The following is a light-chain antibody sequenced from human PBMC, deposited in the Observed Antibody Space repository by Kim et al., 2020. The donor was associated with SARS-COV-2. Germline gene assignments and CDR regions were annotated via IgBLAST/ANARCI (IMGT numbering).Light chain of an antibody. CDR3: QSYDSSLSGSGV. V-gene: IGLV1-40*01. CDR2: GNS. J-gene: IGLJ2*01. Sequence: RVTISCTGSSYNSGAGYDVHWYQQLPGTAPKLLIDGNSNRPSGVPDRFSGSKSGTSASLAITGLQAEDEADYYCQSYDSSLSGSGVFGGGTQLTVL. CDR1: SYNSGAGYD.